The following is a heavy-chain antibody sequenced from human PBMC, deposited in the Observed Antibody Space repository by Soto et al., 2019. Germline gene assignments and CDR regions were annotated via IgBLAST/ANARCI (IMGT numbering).Heavy chain of an antibody. V-gene: IGHV4-34*01. J-gene: IGHJ4*02. CDR3: ARGGLMVYAMFDY. CDR1: GGSFSGYY. CDR2: INHSGST. D-gene: IGHD2-8*01. Sequence: QVQLQQWGAGLLKPSETLSLTCAVYGGSFSGYYWSWIRQPPGKGLEWIGEINHSGSTKYNPSLKSRVTISGDTSKNQFSLRLSSVNAADTALYYCARGGLMVYAMFDYWGQGTLVTVSS.